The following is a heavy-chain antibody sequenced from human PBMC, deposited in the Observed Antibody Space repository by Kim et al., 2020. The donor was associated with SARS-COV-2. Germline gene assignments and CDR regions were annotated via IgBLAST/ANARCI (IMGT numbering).Heavy chain of an antibody. CDR2: IYPADSQT. Sequence: GESLKISCKGSGYSFTSYWIAWVRQMPGKGLDWMGIIYPADSQTRYSPSFQGQVTISADKSITTAYLQWNTLEASDTAMYYCARRKRITDSWGQGTLVTVSS. V-gene: IGHV5-51*01. CDR3: ARRKRITDS. D-gene: IGHD6-25*01. CDR1: GYSFTSYW. J-gene: IGHJ4*02.